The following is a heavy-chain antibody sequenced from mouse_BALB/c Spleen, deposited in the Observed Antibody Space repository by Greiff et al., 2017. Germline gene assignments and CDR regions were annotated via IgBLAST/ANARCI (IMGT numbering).Heavy chain of an antibody. CDR2: IRLKSNNYAT. V-gene: IGHV6-6*02. Sequence: EVKLVESGGGLVQPGGSMKLSCVASGFTFSNYWMNWVRQSPEKGLEWVAKIRLKSNNYATHYAESVKGRFTISRDDSKSSVYLQMNNLRAEDTGIYYCTRDYSFAYWGQGTLVTVSA. J-gene: IGHJ3*01. CDR3: TRDYSFAY. D-gene: IGHD1-1*01. CDR1: GFTFSNYW.